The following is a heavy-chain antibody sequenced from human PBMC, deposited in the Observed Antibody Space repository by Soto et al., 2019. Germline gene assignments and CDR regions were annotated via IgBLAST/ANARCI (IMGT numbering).Heavy chain of an antibody. V-gene: IGHV2-5*02. J-gene: IGHJ4*02. CDR1: GFSLSNGEVVG. CDR3: AHGSGWLFDY. D-gene: IGHD6-19*01. CDR2: LYWDDDN. Sequence: SGPTLVNPTQTLTLTCTFSGFSLSNGEVVGVGCFRQPPGKALEWLALLYWDDDNHYSPSLQSRLSLTKDTSTNQVFLTLTNVDPADTATYYCAHGSGWLFDYWGQGTLVTVSS.